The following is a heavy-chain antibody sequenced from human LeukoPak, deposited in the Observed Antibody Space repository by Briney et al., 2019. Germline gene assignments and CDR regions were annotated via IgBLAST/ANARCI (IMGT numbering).Heavy chain of an antibody. CDR1: GFFSGSY. V-gene: IGHV3-7*03. CDR3: GRDPSYGAIDY. J-gene: IGHJ4*02. D-gene: IGHD4-17*01. CDR2: INPDGSGK. Sequence: GGSLRLSCAASGFFSGSYMNWVRQAPGRGLEGVAIINPDGSGKSYVDSVKGRFTISRDNTKNSLYLQMNSLRAEDTALYYCGRDPSYGAIDYWGRGTLVTVSS.